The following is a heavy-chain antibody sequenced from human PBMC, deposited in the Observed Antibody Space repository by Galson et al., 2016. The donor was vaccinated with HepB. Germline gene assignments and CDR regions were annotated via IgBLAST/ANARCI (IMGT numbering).Heavy chain of an antibody. V-gene: IGHV3-53*01. Sequence: SLRLSCAASGFIVSSHYMNWVRQAPGKGLEWVSIIYSGGATYYADSVKGRFTISRDNPKNTVYLQMNSLRDEDAAVYYCARDLPDDSVEYFDVFDLWGQGTMVTVSS. D-gene: IGHD4-17*01. CDR2: IYSGGAT. J-gene: IGHJ3*01. CDR3: ARDLPDDSVEYFDVFDL. CDR1: GFIVSSHY.